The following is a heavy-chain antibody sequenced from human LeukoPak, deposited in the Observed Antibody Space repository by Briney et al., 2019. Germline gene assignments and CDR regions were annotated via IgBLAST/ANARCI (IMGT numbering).Heavy chain of an antibody. D-gene: IGHD1-26*01. CDR1: GDSIRSGSYN. CDR2: IYYSGNT. CDR3: ARGAPVLTAFDI. V-gene: IGHV4-39*01. Sequence: SETLSLTCTVSGDSIRSGSYNWGWIRQPPGNGLEWIGSIYYSGNTFYNPSLTSRVTISVDSSKNQFSLKLNFVTAADTAVYYCARGAPVLTAFDIWGLGTMVTVS. J-gene: IGHJ3*02.